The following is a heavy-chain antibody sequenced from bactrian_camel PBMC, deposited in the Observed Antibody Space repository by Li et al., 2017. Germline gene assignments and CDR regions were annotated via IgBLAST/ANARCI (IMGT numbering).Heavy chain of an antibody. CDR2: MYSGESST. CDR1: GKFGSLNS. Sequence: VQLVESGGGSVQAGGSLTLSCVASGKFGSLNSMGWFRQGPGKDREGVAQMYSGESSTYYADSVKGRFTTSHDNAKRTLYLQMNSLKPEDTAMYYCAGRTDGNCGVWYLTTTSAFQYWGQGTQVTVS. CDR3: AGRTDGNCGVWYLTTTSAFQY. D-gene: IGHD3*01. V-gene: IGHV3S54*01. J-gene: IGHJ4*01.